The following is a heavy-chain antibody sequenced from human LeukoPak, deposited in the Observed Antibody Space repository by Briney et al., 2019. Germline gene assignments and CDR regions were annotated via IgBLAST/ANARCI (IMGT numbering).Heavy chain of an antibody. Sequence: GGSLRLSCAASGFTFSSYAMSWVRQAPGKGLEWVSAISGSGGSTYYADSVKGRFTISRDNSKNTLYLQMNSLRAEDTAVYYCAKDRSVVVVPAAPSYFDYWGQGTLVTVSS. V-gene: IGHV3-23*01. CDR1: GFTFSSYA. J-gene: IGHJ4*02. CDR2: ISGSGGST. D-gene: IGHD2-2*01. CDR3: AKDRSVVVVPAAPSYFDY.